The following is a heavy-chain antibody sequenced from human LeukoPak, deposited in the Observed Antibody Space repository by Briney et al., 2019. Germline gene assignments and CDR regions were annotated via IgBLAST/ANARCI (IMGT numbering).Heavy chain of an antibody. V-gene: IGHV3-30*04. CDR2: ISYDGSNK. D-gene: IGHD2-15*01. CDR1: GFTFSSYA. Sequence: GRSLRLSCAASGFTFSSYAMHWVRQAPGKGLEWVAVISYDGSNKYYADSVQGRFTISRGNSKSTLCLQMNSLRAEDTAVYYCAKQLGYCSDGSCYFPYWGQVTLVTVSS. J-gene: IGHJ4*02. CDR3: AKQLGYCSDGSCYFPY.